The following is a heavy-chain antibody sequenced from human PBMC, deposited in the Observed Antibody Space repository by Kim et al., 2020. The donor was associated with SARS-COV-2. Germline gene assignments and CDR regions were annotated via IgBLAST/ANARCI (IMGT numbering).Heavy chain of an antibody. Sequence: SETLSLTCAVSGGSISSSNWWSWVRQPPGKGLEWIGEIYHSGSTNYNPSLKSRVTISVDKSKNQFSLKLSSVTAADTAGYYCAEALFSSYSGIAVAGPWSQGTVVTVSS. V-gene: IGHV4-4*02. CDR1: GGSISSSNW. CDR3: AEALFSSYSGIAVAGP. D-gene: IGHD6-19*01. J-gene: IGHJ5*02. CDR2: IYHSGST.